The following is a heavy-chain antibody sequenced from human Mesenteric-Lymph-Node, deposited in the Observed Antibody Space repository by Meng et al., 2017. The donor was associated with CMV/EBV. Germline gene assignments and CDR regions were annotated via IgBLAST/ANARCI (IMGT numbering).Heavy chain of an antibody. J-gene: IGHJ4*02. D-gene: IGHD2-21*01. CDR2: IYHSGST. V-gene: IGHV4-34*01. CDR1: GGSFSGYY. CDR3: ARSILWWLAFHDY. Sequence: GSLRLSCAVYGGSFSGYYWSWIRQPPGKGLEWIGSIYHSGSTYYNPSLKSRVTISVDTSKNQFSLKLSSVTAADTAVYYCARSILWWLAFHDYWGQGTLVTVSS.